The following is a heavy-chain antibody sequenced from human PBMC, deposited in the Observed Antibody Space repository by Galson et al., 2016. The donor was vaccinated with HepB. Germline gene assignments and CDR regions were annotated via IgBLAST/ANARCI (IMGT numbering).Heavy chain of an antibody. V-gene: IGHV3-15*07. CDR3: TTVLSTASMSGWYDWGFDS. D-gene: IGHD6-19*01. J-gene: IGHJ4*02. Sequence: SLRLSCAASGFTFSNAWMNWVRQAPGEGLEWVGRIKSKIDGGTVDYAAPVKGRFTISGDDSKNTLYLQMTSLRTEDTAVYYCTTVLSTASMSGWYDWGFDSWGQGTLVSVSS. CDR1: GFTFSNAW. CDR2: IKSKIDGGTV.